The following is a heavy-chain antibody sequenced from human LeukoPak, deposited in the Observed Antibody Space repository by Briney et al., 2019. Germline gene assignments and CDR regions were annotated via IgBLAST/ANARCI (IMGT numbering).Heavy chain of an antibody. CDR3: ASHGDYAEY. D-gene: IGHD4-17*01. J-gene: IGHJ4*02. V-gene: IGHV4-59*01. Sequence: SETLSLTCTVSGGSISSYYWSWIRQPPGKGLEWIGYIYYSGSTNYNPSLKSRVTISVDTSKNQFSLKLSSVTAADTAVYYCASHGDYAEYWGQGTLVTVSS. CDR2: IYYSGST. CDR1: GGSISSYY.